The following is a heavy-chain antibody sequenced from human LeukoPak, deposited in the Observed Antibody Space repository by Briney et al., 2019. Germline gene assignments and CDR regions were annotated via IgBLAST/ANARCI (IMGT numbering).Heavy chain of an antibody. CDR2: LHYSGTR. D-gene: IGHD3-3*01. CDR1: GGSISTHH. Sequence: PSETLSLTCSVSGGSISTHHWAWIRQPAGKGLEWIGRLHYSGTREYNPSLKSRVTISVDTSKNQFSLKMTSAIAADTAVYYCATTQPFLEWSHDFWGQGSLVAVSS. V-gene: IGHV4-4*07. CDR3: ATTQPFLEWSHDF. J-gene: IGHJ4*02.